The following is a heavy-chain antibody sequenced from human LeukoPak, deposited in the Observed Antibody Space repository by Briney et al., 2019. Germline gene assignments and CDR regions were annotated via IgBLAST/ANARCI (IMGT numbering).Heavy chain of an antibody. CDR2: IYYSGST. CDR1: VDSISSSSYY. J-gene: IGHJ5*02. V-gene: IGHV4-39*01. CDR3: ARHSYYDFWSGYLNWFDP. D-gene: IGHD3-3*01. Sequence: PSETLSLTWTVSVDSISSSSYYWGWFRQPPGKGLEWIGSIYYSGSTYYNPSLKSRVTISVDTSKNQFSLKLSSVTAADTAVYYCARHSYYDFWSGYLNWFDPWGQGTLVTVSS.